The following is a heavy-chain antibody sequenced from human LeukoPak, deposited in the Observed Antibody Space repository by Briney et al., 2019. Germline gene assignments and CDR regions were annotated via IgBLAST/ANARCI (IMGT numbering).Heavy chain of an antibody. D-gene: IGHD3-9*01. CDR1: GFTVSSNY. J-gene: IGHJ4*02. CDR3: ARGVLRYFDWLFDY. V-gene: IGHV3-66*01. Sequence: GGSLRLSCAASGFTVSSNYMSWVRQAPGKGLEWVSVIYSGGSTYYADSVKGRFTISRDNSKNTLYLQMNSLRAEDTAVCYCARGVLRYFDWLFDYWGQGTLVTVSS. CDR2: IYSGGST.